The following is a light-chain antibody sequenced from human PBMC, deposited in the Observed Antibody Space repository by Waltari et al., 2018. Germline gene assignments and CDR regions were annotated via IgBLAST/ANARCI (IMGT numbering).Light chain of an antibody. V-gene: IGKV3-15*01. CDR3: QQYNHWPQT. CDR2: GAS. J-gene: IGKJ1*01. Sequence: ESGMRQAPATRSVSPGERAPLSCTASQSVSSNLAWYQQKPGQAPRLLIYGASTRATAIPASFPRSGSGTDFTLTIISLQSEDFAVYYCQQYNHWPQTFGQGTKVEI. CDR1: QSVSSN.